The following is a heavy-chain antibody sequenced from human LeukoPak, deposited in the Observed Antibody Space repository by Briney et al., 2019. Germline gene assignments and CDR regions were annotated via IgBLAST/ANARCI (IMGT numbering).Heavy chain of an antibody. CDR3: AGDDYGGNWFDP. J-gene: IGHJ5*02. CDR2: ISSSSSYI. CDR1: GFTFSSYS. Sequence: PGGSLRRSCAASGFTFSSYSMNWVRQAPGKGLEWVSSISSSSSYIYYADSVKGRFTISRDNAKNSLYLQMNSLRAEDTAVYYCAGDDYGGNWFDPWGQGALVTVSS. D-gene: IGHD4-23*01. V-gene: IGHV3-21*01.